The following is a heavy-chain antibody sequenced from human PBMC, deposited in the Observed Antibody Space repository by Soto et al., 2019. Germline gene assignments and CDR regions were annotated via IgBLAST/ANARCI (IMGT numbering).Heavy chain of an antibody. Sequence: QLVQSGAEVKKPGASVRVSCKTSGPTFIAYYIHWVRQAPGQGLEWMGWIDPKSGGTTYEQKFLGRVTMTRDTSINTAYMDLNRLTSDDTAVYYCARVSVDVPDWGHGTLITVSS. J-gene: IGHJ4*01. D-gene: IGHD5-12*01. CDR3: ARVSVDVPD. V-gene: IGHV1-2*02. CDR1: GPTFIAYY. CDR2: IDPKSGGT.